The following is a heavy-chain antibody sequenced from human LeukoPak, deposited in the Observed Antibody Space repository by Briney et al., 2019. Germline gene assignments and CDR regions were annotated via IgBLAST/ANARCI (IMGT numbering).Heavy chain of an antibody. CDR2: IIPILGIA. Sequence: SVKVSCKASGGTFSSCAISWLRQAPGQGLEWMGRIIPILGIANYAQKFQGRVTITADKSTSTAYMELSSLRSEDTAVYYSARDVDFWSDTEGYWGQGTLVTVSS. V-gene: IGHV1-69*04. CDR1: GGTFSSCA. CDR3: ARDVDFWSDTEGY. J-gene: IGHJ4*02. D-gene: IGHD3-3*01.